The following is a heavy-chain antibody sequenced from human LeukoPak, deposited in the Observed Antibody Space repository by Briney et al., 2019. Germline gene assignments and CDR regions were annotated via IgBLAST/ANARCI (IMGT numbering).Heavy chain of an antibody. CDR2: ISGSGGSP. J-gene: IGHJ4*02. V-gene: IGHV3-23*01. CDR3: AKQDRIYYFDY. D-gene: IGHD1-14*01. Sequence: GGSLRLSCAASGFTFSSYAMSWVRQAPGKGLEWVSAISGSGGSPYHADSVKGRFTISRDNSKNTLYLQMNSLRAEDTAVYYCAKQDRIYYFDYRGQGTLVTVSS. CDR1: GFTFSSYA.